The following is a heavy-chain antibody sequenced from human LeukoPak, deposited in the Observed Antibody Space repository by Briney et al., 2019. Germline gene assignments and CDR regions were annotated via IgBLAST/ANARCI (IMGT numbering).Heavy chain of an antibody. CDR3: AREYYYDSS. CDR1: GFTFSTYG. Sequence: GGTLRLSCAASGFTFSTYGMSWVRQAPGKGLEWVSSINNSGGNTYYADSVKGRFTISRDNATNSLYLQMNSLRAEDTAVYYSAREYYYDSSGGQGTLVTVSS. D-gene: IGHD3-22*01. J-gene: IGHJ4*02. CDR2: INNSGGNT. V-gene: IGHV3-21*01.